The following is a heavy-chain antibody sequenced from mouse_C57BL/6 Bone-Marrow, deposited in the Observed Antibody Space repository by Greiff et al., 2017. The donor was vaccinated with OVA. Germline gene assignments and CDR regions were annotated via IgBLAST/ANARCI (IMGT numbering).Heavy chain of an antibody. J-gene: IGHJ3*01. D-gene: IGHD1-1*01. CDR3: ARDERGYYGSSYSWFAY. CDR1: GYTFTEYT. CDR2: FYPGSGSI. Sequence: VQLQQSGAELVKPGASVKLSCKASGYTFTEYTIHWVKQRSGQGLEWIGWFYPGSGSIKYNEKFKDKATLTADKSSSTVYMELSRLTSEDSAVYFCARDERGYYGSSYSWFAYWGQGTLVTVSA. V-gene: IGHV1-62-2*01.